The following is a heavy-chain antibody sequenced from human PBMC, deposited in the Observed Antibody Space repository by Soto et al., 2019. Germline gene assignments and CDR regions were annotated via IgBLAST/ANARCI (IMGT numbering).Heavy chain of an antibody. J-gene: IGHJ4*02. CDR1: GFTFSSYA. CDR3: ARGRSHRGGYSPVFDS. CDR2: ISGNGGNT. V-gene: IGHV3-64*01. Sequence: EVQLVESGGGLVQPGGSLRLSCAASGFTFSSYAMHWVRQAPGKGLEFVSAISGNGGNTHYANSVRGRFTISRANSKNTLFRQMGGLRANDMAVYYCARGRSHRGGYSPVFDSWGKGTLVTVSS. D-gene: IGHD2-15*01.